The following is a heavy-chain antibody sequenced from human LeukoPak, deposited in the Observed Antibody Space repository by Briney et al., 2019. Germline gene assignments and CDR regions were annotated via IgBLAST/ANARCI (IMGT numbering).Heavy chain of an antibody. V-gene: IGHV3-49*03. Sequence: GGSLRLSCTASGFTFGDYAMSWFRQAPGKGLEWVGFIRSKAYGGTTEYAASVKGRFTISRDDSKSIAYLQMNSLKTEDTAVYYCTRRSITIFGVVISDYWGQGTLVTVSS. CDR3: TRRSITIFGVVISDY. J-gene: IGHJ4*02. CDR1: GFTFGDYA. D-gene: IGHD3-3*01. CDR2: IRSKAYGGTT.